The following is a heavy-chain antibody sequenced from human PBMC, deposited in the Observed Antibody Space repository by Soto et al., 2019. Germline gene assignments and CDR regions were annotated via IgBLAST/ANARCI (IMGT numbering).Heavy chain of an antibody. CDR2: IIPIFGTA. V-gene: IGHV1-69*01. CDR1: GGTFSSYA. Sequence: QVQLVQSGAEVKKPGSSVKVSCKASGGTFSSYAISWVRQAPGQGLECMGGIIPIFGTANYAQKFQGRVTITADESTSTAYMELSSLRSEDTAVYYCARVNIYSSSSPKWAEDWGQGTLVTVSS. CDR3: ARVNIYSSSSPKWAED. J-gene: IGHJ4*02. D-gene: IGHD6-13*01.